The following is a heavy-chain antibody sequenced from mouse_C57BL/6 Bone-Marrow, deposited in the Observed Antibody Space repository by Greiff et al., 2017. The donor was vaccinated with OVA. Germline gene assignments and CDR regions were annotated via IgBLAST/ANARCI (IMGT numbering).Heavy chain of an antibody. Sequence: DVMLVESGGGLVKPGGSLKLSCAASGFTFSSYAMSWVRQTPEKRLEWVATISDGGSYTYYPDNVKGRFTISRDNAKNNLYLQMSHLKSEDTAMYYCARDEDYGNSLFAYWGQGTLVTVSA. CDR1: GFTFSSYA. J-gene: IGHJ3*01. CDR2: ISDGGSYT. V-gene: IGHV5-4*01. D-gene: IGHD2-1*01. CDR3: ARDEDYGNSLFAY.